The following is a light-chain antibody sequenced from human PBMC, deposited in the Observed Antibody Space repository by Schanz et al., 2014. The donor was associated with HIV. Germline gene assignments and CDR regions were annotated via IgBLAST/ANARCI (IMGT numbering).Light chain of an antibody. J-gene: IGKJ2*01. V-gene: IGKV1-9*01. CDR3: QQSHTYPYT. CDR2: AAS. Sequence: DIQLTQSPSFLSASVGARVTITCRASQGTSSYLAWYQQKLGNAPKLLIYAASTLQSGVPSRFSGSGSGTEFTLTISSLQPEDFATYYCQQSHTYPYTFGQGTRLQIK. CDR1: QGTSSY.